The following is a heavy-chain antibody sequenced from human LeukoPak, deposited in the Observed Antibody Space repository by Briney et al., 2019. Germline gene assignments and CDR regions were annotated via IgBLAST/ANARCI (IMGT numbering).Heavy chain of an antibody. CDR3: ARGGGSYSYYFDY. Sequence: PGGSLRLSCAASGFTFSSYNMNWVRQAPGKGLGWVSSISRSSSYIYYADSVKGRFTISRDNAKNPLYLQMNSLRAEDTAVYYCARGGGSYSYYFDYWGEGTLVTVSS. J-gene: IGHJ4*02. V-gene: IGHV3-21*01. D-gene: IGHD1-26*01. CDR1: GFTFSSYN. CDR2: ISRSSSYI.